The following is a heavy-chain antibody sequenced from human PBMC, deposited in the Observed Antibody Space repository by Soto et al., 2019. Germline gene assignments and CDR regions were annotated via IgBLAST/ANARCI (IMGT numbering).Heavy chain of an antibody. J-gene: IGHJ3*02. CDR3: ARCSGSYLGLHDAFDI. D-gene: IGHD1-26*01. CDR1: GYTFTSYY. CDR2: INPSGGST. V-gene: IGHV1-46*03. Sequence: EASVKVSCKASGYTFTSYYMHWVRQAPGQGLEWMGIINPSGGSTSYAQKFQGRVTMTRDTSTSTVYMELSSLRSEDTAVYYCARCSGSYLGLHDAFDIWGQGTMVTVSS.